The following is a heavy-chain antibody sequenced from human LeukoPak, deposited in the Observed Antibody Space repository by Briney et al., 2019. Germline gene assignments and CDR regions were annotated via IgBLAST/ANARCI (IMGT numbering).Heavy chain of an antibody. CDR1: GDSVSSGRHY. Sequence: SETLSLTCTVSGDSVSSGRHYWTWIRQPPGKALEWIGYIYYTGTTAYNPSLKSRVTISIDMSKNQFSLKLSSVTAADTAIYYCATPGPNYGDYAYDSWGQGTLVTVSS. V-gene: IGHV4-61*01. D-gene: IGHD4-17*01. J-gene: IGHJ4*02. CDR3: ATPGPNYGDYAYDS. CDR2: IYYTGTT.